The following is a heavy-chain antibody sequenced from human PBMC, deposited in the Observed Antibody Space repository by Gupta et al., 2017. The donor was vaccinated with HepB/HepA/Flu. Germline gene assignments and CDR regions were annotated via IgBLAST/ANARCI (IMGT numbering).Heavy chain of an antibody. CDR3: ARGRPYDFWSGYYNFYFDY. CDR1: GGTFSSYA. V-gene: IGHV1-69*04. D-gene: IGHD3-3*01. Sequence: QVQLVQSGAEVKKPGSSVKVSCKASGGTFSSYAISWVRQAPGQGLEWMGRIIPILGIANYAQKFQGRVTINADKSTSTAYMELSSLRSEDTAVYYCARGRPYDFWSGYYNFYFDYWGQGTLVTVS. CDR2: IIPILGIA. J-gene: IGHJ4*02.